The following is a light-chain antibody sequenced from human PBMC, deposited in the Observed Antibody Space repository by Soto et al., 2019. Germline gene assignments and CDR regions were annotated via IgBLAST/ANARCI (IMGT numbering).Light chain of an antibody. CDR1: QSLVYSDGNAY. CDR3: MQGTHWPPYT. V-gene: IGKV2-30*01. J-gene: IGKJ2*01. CDR2: KVS. Sequence: DVVMTQSPLSLAVTLGQPASISCRSSQSLVYSDGNAYLNWFHQRPGQSPRRLIYKVSYRDSGVPDRFSGSGSGTDFTLKISREEAEDVGVYYCMQGTHWPPYTFGQGTKLEIK.